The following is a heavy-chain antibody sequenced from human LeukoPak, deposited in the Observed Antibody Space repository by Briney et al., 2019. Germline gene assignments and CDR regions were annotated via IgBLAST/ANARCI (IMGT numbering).Heavy chain of an antibody. J-gene: IGHJ3*02. CDR2: INPNSGGT. Sequence: ASVKVSCKASGYTFTRYYMHWVRQAPRQGLEWMGWINPNSGGTNYAQKFQGRVTKTRDTSISTAYMELSRLRSDDTAVYYCARALLAYSSGWYAFDIWGQGTMVTVSS. D-gene: IGHD6-19*01. V-gene: IGHV1-2*02. CDR1: GYTFTRYY. CDR3: ARALLAYSSGWYAFDI.